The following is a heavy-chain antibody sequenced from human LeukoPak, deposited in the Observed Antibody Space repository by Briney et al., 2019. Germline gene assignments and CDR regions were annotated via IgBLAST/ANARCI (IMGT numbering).Heavy chain of an antibody. D-gene: IGHD5-18*01. Sequence: SETLSLTCTVSGGSISSYCWSWIRQPAGKGLEWIGRLYTSGSTNYNPSLKSRVTMSVDTSKNQFSLKLSSVTAADTAVYYCARTTPMSTIDYWGQGTLVTVSS. CDR2: LYTSGST. V-gene: IGHV4-4*07. CDR3: ARTTPMSTIDY. J-gene: IGHJ4*02. CDR1: GGSISSYC.